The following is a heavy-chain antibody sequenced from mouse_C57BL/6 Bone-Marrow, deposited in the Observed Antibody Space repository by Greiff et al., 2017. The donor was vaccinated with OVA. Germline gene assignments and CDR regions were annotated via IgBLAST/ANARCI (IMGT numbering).Heavy chain of an antibody. CDR3: ARKRGYYYGSSYPDAMDY. V-gene: IGHV2-9-1*01. CDR1: GFSLTSYA. Sequence: QVQLQQSGPGLVAPSQSLSITCTVSGFSLTSYAISWVRQPPGKGLEWLGVIWTGGGTNYNSALKSRLSISKDNSKSQAFLKMNSLQTDDTARYYCARKRGYYYGSSYPDAMDYWGQGTSVTVSS. CDR2: IWTGGGT. D-gene: IGHD1-1*01. J-gene: IGHJ4*01.